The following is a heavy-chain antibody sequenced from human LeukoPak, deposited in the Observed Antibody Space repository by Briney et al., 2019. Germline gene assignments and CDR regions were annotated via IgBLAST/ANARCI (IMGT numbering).Heavy chain of an antibody. CDR2: IKEDGSKK. D-gene: IGHD3/OR15-3a*01. CDR1: GFTFSSHW. CDR3: VRDLVWDTGRVDY. V-gene: IGHV3-7*01. Sequence: GGSLRLSCAVSGFTFSSHWMSWVRQAPRKGLEWLANIKEDGSKKYYVDSVKGRFTISRDNAKNSLFLQMNSLRDEDTATYYCVRDLVWDTGRVDYWGQGTLVTVSS. J-gene: IGHJ4*02.